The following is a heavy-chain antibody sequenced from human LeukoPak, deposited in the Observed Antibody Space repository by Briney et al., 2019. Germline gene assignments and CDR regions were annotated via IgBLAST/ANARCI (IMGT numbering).Heavy chain of an antibody. CDR2: IYYSGST. CDR1: GGSFSGYY. Sequence: PSETLSLTCAVYGGSFSGYYWSWIRQPPGKGLEWIGYIYYSGSTYYNPSLKSRVTISVDTSKNQFSLKLSSVTAADTAVYYCASYSGYDSDYWGQGTLVTVSS. J-gene: IGHJ4*02. D-gene: IGHD5-12*01. CDR3: ASYSGYDSDY. V-gene: IGHV4-30-4*08.